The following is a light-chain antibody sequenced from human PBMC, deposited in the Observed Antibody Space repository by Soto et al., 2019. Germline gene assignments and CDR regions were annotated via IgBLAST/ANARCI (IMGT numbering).Light chain of an antibody. CDR2: DVS. Sequence: QSALTQPASVSGSPGQSITISCTGTSSDVGGYNYVSWYQQHPGKAPKLMIYDVSHRPSGVSNRFSGSKSGNTASLTISGSQAEDAADYYCSSYTSSSTRVFGGGTKLTVL. CDR3: SSYTSSSTRV. J-gene: IGLJ3*02. CDR1: SSDVGGYNY. V-gene: IGLV2-14*01.